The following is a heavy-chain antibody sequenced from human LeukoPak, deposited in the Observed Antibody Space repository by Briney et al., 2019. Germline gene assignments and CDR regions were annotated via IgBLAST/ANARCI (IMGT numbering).Heavy chain of an antibody. CDR1: GFTFSSYG. V-gene: IGHV3-30*02. Sequence: GGSLRLSCAASGFTFSSYGMHWVRQAPGKGLEWVAFIRYDESNKYYADSVKGRFTISRGNSKNTLYLQMNSLRAEDTAVYYCAKDFYCGGDCLIFDYWGQGTLVTVSS. J-gene: IGHJ4*02. CDR2: IRYDESNK. D-gene: IGHD2-21*02. CDR3: AKDFYCGGDCLIFDY.